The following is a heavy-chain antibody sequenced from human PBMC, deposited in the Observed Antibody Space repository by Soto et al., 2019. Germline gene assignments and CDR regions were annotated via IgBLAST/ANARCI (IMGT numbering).Heavy chain of an antibody. Sequence: PGGSLRLSCAASRFTFSDHGMHWVRQAPGKGLEWVAVIWYDGSNKYYADSVKGRFTISRDNSKNTLYLQMNSLRAEDTAVYYCARDFRLRDRGVMRGFVGSDVWGQGTTVTVSS. V-gene: IGHV3-33*01. CDR3: ARDFRLRDRGVMRGFVGSDV. CDR2: IWYDGSNK. D-gene: IGHD3-10*01. J-gene: IGHJ6*02. CDR1: RFTFSDHG.